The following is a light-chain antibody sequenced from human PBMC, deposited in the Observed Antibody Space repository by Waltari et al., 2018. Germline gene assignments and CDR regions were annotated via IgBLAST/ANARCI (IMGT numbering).Light chain of an antibody. Sequence: DIVMTQSADSLAVSLGERATINCKSSQSVLYSSNNKNYLAWYQQKPGQPPKLLIYWASTRESGVPDRFTSSGSGTDFTLTISSLQAEDVAVYYCQQYYSIPLTFGGGTTVEIK. CDR3: QQYYSIPLT. CDR1: QSVLYSSNNKNY. J-gene: IGKJ4*01. CDR2: WAS. V-gene: IGKV4-1*01.